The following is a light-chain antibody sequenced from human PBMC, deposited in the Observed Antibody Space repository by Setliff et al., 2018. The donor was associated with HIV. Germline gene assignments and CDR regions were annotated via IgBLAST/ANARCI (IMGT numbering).Light chain of an antibody. V-gene: IGLV2-14*03. Sequence: QSALAQPASVSGSPGQSITISCSGTNSDIGSHDYVSWYQQHPGKAPKLIIFSATYRPSGVSDRFSGSKSGNTPSLPSSGLQPEDEADYYCASHRDTNTLEVFGTGTKVTVL. CDR2: SAT. CDR3: ASHRDTNTLEV. CDR1: NSDIGSHDY. J-gene: IGLJ1*01.